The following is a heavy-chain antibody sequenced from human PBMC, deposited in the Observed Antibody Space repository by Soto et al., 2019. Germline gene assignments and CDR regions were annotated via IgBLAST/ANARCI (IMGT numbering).Heavy chain of an antibody. CDR3: AKDYVLAEDALDY. D-gene: IGHD3-16*01. Sequence: PGGSLRLSCAASGFTFSSYAISWVRQVPGKGLEWVSRVSGTGDRTYYADSVKGRSTISRDNSKNTLYLQMNSLRAEDTAVYYCAKDYVLAEDALDYWGQGTLVTVSS. CDR2: VSGTGDRT. J-gene: IGHJ4*02. V-gene: IGHV3-23*01. CDR1: GFTFSSYA.